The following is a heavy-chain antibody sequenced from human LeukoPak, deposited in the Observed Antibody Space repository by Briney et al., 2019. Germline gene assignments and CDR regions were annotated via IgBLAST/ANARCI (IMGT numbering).Heavy chain of an antibody. V-gene: IGHV5-51*01. Sequence: GESLKISCKGSGYSFTSYWIAWVRQMPGKGLEWMGIIYPGDSDTRYSPSFQGQVTISADKSISTAYLQWSSLKASDTDMYYCARRVGSSSWFFDYWGQGTLVTVSS. CDR1: GYSFTSYW. CDR2: IYPGDSDT. D-gene: IGHD6-13*01. J-gene: IGHJ4*02. CDR3: ARRVGSSSWFFDY.